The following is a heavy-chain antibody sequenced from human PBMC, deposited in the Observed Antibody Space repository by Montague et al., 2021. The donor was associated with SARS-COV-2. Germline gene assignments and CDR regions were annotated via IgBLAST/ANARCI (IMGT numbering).Heavy chain of an antibody. J-gene: IGHJ4*02. CDR3: ARWDPQTLTLIGLRGKSASDY. D-gene: IGHD4-23*01. CDR2: INHSGTT. Sequence: TLSLTCAVYGGSFSGYYWTWIRQSPGKGLEWIAEINHSGTTNYNFNPSLRSRVTISVDTSKSQFSLKLTSVTAADTGVYYCARWDPQTLTLIGLRGKSASDYWGQGTLVTVSS. V-gene: IGHV4-34*01. CDR1: GGSFSGYY.